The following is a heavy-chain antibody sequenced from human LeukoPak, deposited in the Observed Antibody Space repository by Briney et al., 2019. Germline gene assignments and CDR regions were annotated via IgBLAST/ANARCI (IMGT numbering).Heavy chain of an antibody. CDR2: IRYDGSNK. J-gene: IGHJ6*03. D-gene: IGHD3-10*01. CDR3: AKDLVRTYGSAVYYYYIDV. Sequence: GGSLRLSCAASGFTVSSNYMSWVRQAPGKGLEWVAFIRYDGSNKYYPDSVKGRFTISRDNSKNTLYLQMNSLRAEDTAVYYCAKDLVRTYGSAVYYYYIDVWGKGTTVTISS. CDR1: GFTVSSNY. V-gene: IGHV3-30*02.